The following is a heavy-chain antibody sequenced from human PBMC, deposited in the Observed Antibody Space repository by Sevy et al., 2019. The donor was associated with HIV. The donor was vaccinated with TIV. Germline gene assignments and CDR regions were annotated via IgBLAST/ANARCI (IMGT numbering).Heavy chain of an antibody. D-gene: IGHD2-2*01. CDR2: IYYSGST. CDR1: GGSISSSSYY. Sequence: SETLSLTCTVSGGSISSSSYYWGWIRQPPGKGLEWIGSIYYSGSTYYNPSLKSRVTISVDTSKNQFSLKLSSVTAADTAVYYCARSPIVVVPAALNWFDPWGQGTLVTVSS. CDR3: ARSPIVVVPAALNWFDP. J-gene: IGHJ5*02. V-gene: IGHV4-39*01.